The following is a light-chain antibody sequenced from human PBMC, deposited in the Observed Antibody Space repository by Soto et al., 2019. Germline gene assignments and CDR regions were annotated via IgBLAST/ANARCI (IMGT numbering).Light chain of an antibody. V-gene: IGKV3-15*01. CDR2: GAS. CDR3: HHYNNWPRT. J-gene: IGKJ1*01. CDR1: QSINSN. Sequence: EVLMTQSPATLSVSPGDRATLSCRASQSINSNLAWYQQQPGQAPRFLIYGASTRATGIPARFSGSGSGTEFTLTIRSLQSEDFAVYYCHHYNNWPRTFGQGTKVDIK.